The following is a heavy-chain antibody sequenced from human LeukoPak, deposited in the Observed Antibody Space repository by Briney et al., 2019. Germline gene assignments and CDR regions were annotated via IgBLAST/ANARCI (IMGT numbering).Heavy chain of an antibody. CDR3: ARDQLTYYYDSSGYPLGY. CDR2: INAGNGNT. V-gene: IGHV1-3*01. J-gene: IGHJ4*02. D-gene: IGHD3-22*01. CDR1: GYTFTSYA. Sequence: GASVKVSCTASGYTFTSYAMHWVRQAPGQRLEWMGWINAGNGNTKYSQKFQGRVTITRDTSASTAYMELSSLRSEDTAVYYCARDQLTYYYDSSGYPLGYWGQGTLVTVSS.